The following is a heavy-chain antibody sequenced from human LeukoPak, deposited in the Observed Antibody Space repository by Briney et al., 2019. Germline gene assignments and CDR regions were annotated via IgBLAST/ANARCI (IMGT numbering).Heavy chain of an antibody. CDR2: ISGSGLST. CDR1: GFPFSSNA. V-gene: IGHV3-23*01. Sequence: GGPLSPPCAAPGFPFSSNAMSWVRQAPGEGWGWASAISGSGLSTYYADSVKGRFTISRDNSKNTLYLQMNSLRAEDTALYYCAKDPEAMVISYYFDYWGQGTLVTVSS. CDR3: AKDPEAMVISYYFDY. D-gene: IGHD5-18*01. J-gene: IGHJ4*02.